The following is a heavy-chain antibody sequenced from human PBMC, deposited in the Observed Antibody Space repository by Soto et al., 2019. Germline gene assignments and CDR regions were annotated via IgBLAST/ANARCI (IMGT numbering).Heavy chain of an antibody. Sequence: SETLSLTCTVSGGSISSSNWWSWVRQPPGKGLEWIGEIYHSGSTNYNPSLKSRVTISVDKSKNQFSLKLSPVTAADTAVYYCARGRYSGGWYRTRGMDVWGQGTTVTVSS. D-gene: IGHD6-19*01. J-gene: IGHJ6*02. CDR1: GGSISSSNW. CDR3: ARGRYSGGWYRTRGMDV. V-gene: IGHV4-4*02. CDR2: IYHSGST.